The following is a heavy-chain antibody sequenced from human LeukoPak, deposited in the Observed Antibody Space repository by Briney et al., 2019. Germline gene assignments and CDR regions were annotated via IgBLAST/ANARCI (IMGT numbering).Heavy chain of an antibody. J-gene: IGHJ3*02. CDR2: TYYRPKWYN. V-gene: IGHV6-1*01. D-gene: IGHD3-3*01. CDR1: GDSFSANGAA. CDR3: ARVPYYDFQADAFDI. Sequence: SQTLSLTCATSGDSFSANGAAWNWIRQSPSRGLEWLGRTYYRPKWYNDYAVSVKSRITINPDTSKNQFSLQLNSVTPEDTAVYYCARVPYYDFQADAFDIWGQGTMVTVSS.